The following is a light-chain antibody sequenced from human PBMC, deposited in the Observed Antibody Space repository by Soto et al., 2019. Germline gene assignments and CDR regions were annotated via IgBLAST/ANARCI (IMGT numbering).Light chain of an antibody. J-gene: IGKJ2*01. CDR2: GAS. CDR1: QSVSSN. V-gene: IGKV3-15*01. Sequence: EIVMTQSPATLSVSPGEGATVSCRASQSVSSNLAWYQQKPGQAPRLLIYGASTRATGIPARFSGSGSGTDFTLTICSLQSEDFAVYYCQQYNNWPRTFGQGTKLEIK. CDR3: QQYNNWPRT.